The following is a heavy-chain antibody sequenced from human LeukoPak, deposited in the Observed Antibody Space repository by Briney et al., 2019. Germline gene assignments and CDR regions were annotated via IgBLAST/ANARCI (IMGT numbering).Heavy chain of an antibody. D-gene: IGHD2-8*02. CDR3: ARVPVLDVLVVYEEDN. J-gene: IGHJ4*02. CDR2: INHSGST. Sequence: SETLSLTCAAYGGSFSGYYWSWIRQPPGKGLEWIGEINHSGSTNYNPSLKSRVTISVDTSKNQFSLKLSSVTAADTAVYYCARVPVLDVLVVYEEDNWGQGTLVTVSS. CDR1: GGSFSGYY. V-gene: IGHV4-34*01.